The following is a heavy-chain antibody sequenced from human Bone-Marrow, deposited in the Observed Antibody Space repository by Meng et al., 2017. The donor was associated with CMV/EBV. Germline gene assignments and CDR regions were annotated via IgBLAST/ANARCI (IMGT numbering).Heavy chain of an antibody. V-gene: IGHV3-21*01. D-gene: IGHD4-11*01. CDR1: GFTFSSYS. J-gene: IGHJ6*02. CDR3: ARARTVTKTMDV. CDR2: ISSSSSYI. Sequence: GGPLRLSCAASGFTFSSYSMNWVRQAPGKGLEWVSSISSSSSYIYYADSVKGRFTISRDNAKNSLYLQMNSLRAEDTAVYYCARARTVTKTMDVWGQGTTVTVSS.